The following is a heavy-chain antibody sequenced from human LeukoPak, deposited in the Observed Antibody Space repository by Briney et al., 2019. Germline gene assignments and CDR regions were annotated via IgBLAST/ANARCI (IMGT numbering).Heavy chain of an antibody. Sequence: ASVKVSCKASGYTLTDHYLHWVRQAPGQGLEWMGRINPNSSGSNYAQKFQGRVTMTTDTSISMVYMELSSLRSDDTAVYYCAGGLRYTCEYWGQGTLVTVSS. CDR2: INPNSSGS. D-gene: IGHD1-14*01. J-gene: IGHJ4*02. V-gene: IGHV1-2*06. CDR1: GYTLTDHY. CDR3: AGGLRYTCEY.